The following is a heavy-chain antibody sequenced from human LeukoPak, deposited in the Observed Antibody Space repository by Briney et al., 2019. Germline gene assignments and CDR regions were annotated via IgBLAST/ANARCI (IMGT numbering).Heavy chain of an antibody. CDR3: ARNYSGSASYYRTGFDP. D-gene: IGHD3-10*01. CDR2: VYYSGIT. V-gene: IGHV4-59*01. CDR1: GGSISSFY. J-gene: IGHJ5*02. Sequence: SETLSLTCTVSGGSISSFYWSWIRQPPGKGLEWIGYVYYSGITNYSPSLKSRVTMSVDTSKNQFSLKLSSVTAADTAVYYCARNYSGSASYYRTGFDPWGQGTLVTVSS.